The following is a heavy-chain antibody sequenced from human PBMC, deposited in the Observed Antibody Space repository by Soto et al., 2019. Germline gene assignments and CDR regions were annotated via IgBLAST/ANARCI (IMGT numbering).Heavy chain of an antibody. D-gene: IGHD6-6*01. J-gene: IGHJ3*02. CDR2: IIPIFGRA. CDR3: ARGAYSSSTGSDAFDI. CDR1: GCTFSSYA. V-gene: IGHV1-69*13. Sequence: SVKVSCKASGCTFSSYAISWVRQAPGQGLEWMGGIIPIFGRANYAQKFQGRVTITADESTSTAYMELSSLRSEDTAVYYCARGAYSSSTGSDAFDIWGQGTMVTVSS.